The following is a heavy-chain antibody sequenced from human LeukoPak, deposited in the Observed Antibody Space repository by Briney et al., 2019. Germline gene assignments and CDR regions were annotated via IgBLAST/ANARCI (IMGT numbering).Heavy chain of an antibody. D-gene: IGHD2-2*01. CDR3: ARVGYCSSTSCHGFED. CDR1: GFTFSSYS. V-gene: IGHV3-21*01. CDR2: ISSSSSYI. Sequence: GGSLRLSCAASGFTFSSYSMNWVRQAPGKGLEWVSSISSSSSYIYYADSVKGRFTISRDNAKNSLYLQMNSLRAEDTAVYYCARVGYCSSTSCHGFEDWGQGTLVTVSS. J-gene: IGHJ4*02.